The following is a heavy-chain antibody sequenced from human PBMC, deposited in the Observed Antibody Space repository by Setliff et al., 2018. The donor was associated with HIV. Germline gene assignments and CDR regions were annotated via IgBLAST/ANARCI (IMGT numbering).Heavy chain of an antibody. Sequence: TGGSLRLSCAASGFSFNNYVMHWVRHAPGKGLEWVAVISYDGSDIYYADSVEGRFTISRENSKNTLYLQMNSLRPEDTAVYYCARAYGYYDFWSGYYPPYYYYYYMDVWGKGTTVTVSS. D-gene: IGHD3-3*01. CDR3: ARAYGYYDFWSGYYPPYYYYYYMDV. CDR1: GFSFNNYV. V-gene: IGHV3-30*04. J-gene: IGHJ6*03. CDR2: ISYDGSDI.